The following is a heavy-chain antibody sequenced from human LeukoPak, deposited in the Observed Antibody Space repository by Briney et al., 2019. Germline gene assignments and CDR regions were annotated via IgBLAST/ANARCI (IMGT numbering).Heavy chain of an antibody. D-gene: IGHD4-17*01. CDR3: ARDYYGDSLYGGVDY. Sequence: GGSLRLSCAAYGFTVSSNYMSWVRQAPGKGLEWVSVIYSGGSTYYADSVKGRFTISRDNSKNTLYLQMNSLRAEDTAVYYCARDYYGDSLYGGVDYWGQGTLVTVSS. V-gene: IGHV3-66*02. CDR1: GFTVSSNY. CDR2: IYSGGST. J-gene: IGHJ4*02.